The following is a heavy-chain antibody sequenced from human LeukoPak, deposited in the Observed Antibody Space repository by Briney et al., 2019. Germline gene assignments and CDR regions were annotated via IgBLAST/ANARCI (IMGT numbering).Heavy chain of an antibody. CDR1: GFTFNNYA. D-gene: IGHD6-13*01. CDR3: AKDATAVPGTVYMGV. J-gene: IGHJ6*03. CDR2: ITGGGAST. Sequence: GGSLRLSCTASGFTFNNYAMTWVRQAPGKGLEWVSAITGGGASTNYADSVKGRFTISRDNSKNTIYLQMTSLRAEDTALYYCAKDATAVPGTVYMGVWGKGTTVTISS. V-gene: IGHV3-23*01.